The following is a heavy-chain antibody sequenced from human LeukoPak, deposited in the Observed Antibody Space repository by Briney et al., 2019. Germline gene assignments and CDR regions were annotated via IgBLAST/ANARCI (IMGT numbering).Heavy chain of an antibody. CDR2: MNPNSGNT. Sequence: GASVKVSCKASGYIFTSYDINWVRQATGQGLEWMGWMNPNSGNTGYAQKFQGRVTMTRNTSISTAYMELSSLRSEDTAVYYCARGSDDYVWGSPASDYWGQGTLVTVSS. V-gene: IGHV1-8*01. CDR1: GYIFTSYD. D-gene: IGHD3-16*01. J-gene: IGHJ4*02. CDR3: ARGSDDYVWGSPASDY.